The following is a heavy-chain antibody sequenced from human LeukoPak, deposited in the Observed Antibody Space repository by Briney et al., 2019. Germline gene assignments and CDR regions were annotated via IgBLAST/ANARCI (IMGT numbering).Heavy chain of an antibody. CDR3: ARDLGWKGDAFDI. CDR2: INPNSGGT. CDR1: GYTFTGYY. J-gene: IGHJ3*02. D-gene: IGHD1-1*01. V-gene: IGHV1-2*02. Sequence: GASVKVSCKASGYTFTGYYMHWVRQAPGQGLEWMGWINPNSGGTNYAQKFQGRVTMTRDTSISTAYMELSRLRSDDTAVYYCARDLGWKGDAFDIWGQGTMVTVSS.